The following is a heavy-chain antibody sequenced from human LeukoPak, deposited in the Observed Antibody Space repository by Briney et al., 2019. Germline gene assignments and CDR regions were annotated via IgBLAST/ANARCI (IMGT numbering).Heavy chain of an antibody. V-gene: IGHV1-69*05. CDR2: IIPIFGTA. CDR3: ARRRSGSYWDAFDI. J-gene: IGHJ3*02. Sequence: ASVKVSCKASGGTFSSYAISWVRQAPGQGLEWMGGIIPIFGTANYAQKFQGRVTITTDESTSTAYMELSSLRSEDTAVHYCARRRSGSYWDAFDIWGQGTMVTVPS. CDR1: GGTFSSYA. D-gene: IGHD1-26*01.